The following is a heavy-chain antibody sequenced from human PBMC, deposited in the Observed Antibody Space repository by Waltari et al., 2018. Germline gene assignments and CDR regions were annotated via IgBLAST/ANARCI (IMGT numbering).Heavy chain of an antibody. CDR3: ASHTLYCSGGSCYPNWFDP. J-gene: IGHJ5*02. Sequence: QVQLVQSGAEVKKPGASVKVSCKVSGYTLTELSMHWVRQAPGKGLEWMGGLEPEDGETIYAQKVQGRVTMTEDTSTDTAYMELSSLRSEDTAVYYCASHTLYCSGGSCYPNWFDPWGQGTLVTVSS. CDR1: GYTLTELS. V-gene: IGHV1-24*01. D-gene: IGHD2-15*01. CDR2: LEPEDGET.